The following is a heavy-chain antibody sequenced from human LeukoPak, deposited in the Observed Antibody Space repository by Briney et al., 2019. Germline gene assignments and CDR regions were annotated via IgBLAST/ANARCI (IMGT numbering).Heavy chain of an antibody. CDR3: ARQTGSGLFILP. V-gene: IGHV4-39*01. J-gene: IGHJ4*02. Sequence: SETLSLTCTVSGGSISSGSNYWSWIRQPAGKGLEWIGSIYYSGNTYYNASLKSQVSISIDTSKNQFSLRLTSVTAADTAVYYCARQTGSGLFILPGGQGTLVTVSS. CDR1: GGSISSGSNY. CDR2: IYYSGNT. D-gene: IGHD3/OR15-3a*01.